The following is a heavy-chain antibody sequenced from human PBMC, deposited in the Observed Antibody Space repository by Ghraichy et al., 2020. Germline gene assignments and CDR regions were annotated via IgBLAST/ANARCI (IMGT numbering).Heavy chain of an antibody. Sequence: SETLSLTCTVSGGSISSSSYYWGWIRQPPGKGLEWFGSFYYSGSTYYNPSLKSRVTISVDTSKNQFSLKLSSVTAADTAVYYCARVVAVAGTGIVDYWGQGTLVTVSS. J-gene: IGHJ4*02. CDR2: FYYSGST. CDR3: ARVVAVAGTGIVDY. V-gene: IGHV4-39*01. CDR1: GGSISSSSYY. D-gene: IGHD6-19*01.